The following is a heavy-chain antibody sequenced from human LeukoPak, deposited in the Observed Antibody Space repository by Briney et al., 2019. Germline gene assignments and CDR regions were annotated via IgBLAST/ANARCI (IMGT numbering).Heavy chain of an antibody. J-gene: IGHJ3*02. Sequence: SETLSLTCTVSGGSISSYYWSWIRQPPGKGLEWIGYIYYSGSTNYNPSLKSQVTISVDTSKNQFSLKLSSVTAADTAVYYCARDAGKYYDFWSGSYNDAFDIWGQGTTVTVSS. V-gene: IGHV4-59*01. CDR2: IYYSGST. CDR1: GGSISSYY. D-gene: IGHD3-3*01. CDR3: ARDAGKYYDFWSGSYNDAFDI.